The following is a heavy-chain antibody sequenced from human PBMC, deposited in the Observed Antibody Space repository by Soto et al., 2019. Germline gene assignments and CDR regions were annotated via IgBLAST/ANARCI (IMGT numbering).Heavy chain of an antibody. D-gene: IGHD3-3*01. J-gene: IGHJ6*02. CDR1: GYSFTSYW. Sequence: PGESLKISCKGSGYSFTSYWISWVRQMPGKGLEWMGRIDPSDSYTNYSPSFQGHVTISADKSISTAYLQWSSLKASDTAMYYCATASGDFWSGYRMDVWGQGTTVTVSS. V-gene: IGHV5-10-1*01. CDR3: ATASGDFWSGYRMDV. CDR2: IDPSDSYT.